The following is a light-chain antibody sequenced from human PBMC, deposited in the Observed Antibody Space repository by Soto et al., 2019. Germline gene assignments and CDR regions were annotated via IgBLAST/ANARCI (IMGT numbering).Light chain of an antibody. CDR1: QSVSSY. CDR2: DAS. Sequence: EIVLTQSPATLSLSPGERATLSCRASQSVSSYLAWYQQKPGQAPRLLIYDASNRATGIPARFSGSGSGTEFTLTINSLQSEDFAVYYCQHYHSWPLTFGGGTKVDIK. V-gene: IGKV3-11*01. J-gene: IGKJ4*01. CDR3: QHYHSWPLT.